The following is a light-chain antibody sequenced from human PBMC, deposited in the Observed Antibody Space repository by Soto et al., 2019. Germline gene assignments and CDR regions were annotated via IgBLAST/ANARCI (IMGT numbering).Light chain of an antibody. J-gene: IGKJ1*01. CDR3: QQYNNWRWT. V-gene: IGKV3-15*01. Sequence: EIVMTQSQATLSVSPGERATLSCRASQSFSSNLAWYQQKPGQAPRLLIYGASTWATGIPARFSGSGSGTEFTLTISSLQSEDFAVYYCQQYNNWRWTFGQGTKVDIK. CDR2: GAS. CDR1: QSFSSN.